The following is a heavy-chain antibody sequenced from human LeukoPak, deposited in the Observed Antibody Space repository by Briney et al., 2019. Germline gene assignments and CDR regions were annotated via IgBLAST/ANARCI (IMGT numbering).Heavy chain of an antibody. CDR3: ARASATHSYCGGDCKFDP. J-gene: IGHJ5*02. V-gene: IGHV4-4*02. Sequence: SETLSLTCAVSGGSISSSNWWSWVRQPPGKGLEWIGEIYHSGSTNYNPSLKSRVTISVDKSKNQFSLKLSSVTAADTAVYYCARASATHSYCGGDCKFDPWGQGTLVTVSS. CDR2: IYHSGST. CDR1: GGSISSSNW. D-gene: IGHD2-21*02.